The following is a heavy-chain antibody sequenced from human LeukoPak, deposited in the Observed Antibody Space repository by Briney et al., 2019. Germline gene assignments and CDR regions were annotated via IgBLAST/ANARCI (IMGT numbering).Heavy chain of an antibody. CDR1: GYTLTELS. CDR2: FDPEDGET. J-gene: IGHJ4*02. V-gene: IGHV1-24*01. D-gene: IGHD3-22*01. CDR3: AVSSGGRNYYFDY. Sequence: ASVKVSCKVSGYTLTELSLHWVRQAPGKGLEWMGGFDPEDGETIYAQKFQGRVTMTEDTSTDTAYMELSSLRSEDTAVYYCAVSSGGRNYYFDYWGQGTLVTVSS.